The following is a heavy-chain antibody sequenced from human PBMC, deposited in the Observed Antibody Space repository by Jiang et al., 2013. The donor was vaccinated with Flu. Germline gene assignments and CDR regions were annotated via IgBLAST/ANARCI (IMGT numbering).Heavy chain of an antibody. V-gene: IGHV4-59*01. J-gene: IGHJ4*02. CDR3: ASRVAGSYGQFDD. CDR1: GGSISGYY. Sequence: GPGLVKSSETLSLTCTVSGGSISGYYWSWIRQPPGKGLEWIGHIYYNGNTNYNPSLRSRLTISVDTSKNQFSLKLSSVTTADTAVYYCASRVAGSYGQFDDWGQGTLVTVSS. D-gene: IGHD3-10*01. CDR2: IYYNGNT.